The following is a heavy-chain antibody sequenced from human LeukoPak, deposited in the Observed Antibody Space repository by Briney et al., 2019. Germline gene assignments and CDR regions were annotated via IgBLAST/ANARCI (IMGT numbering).Heavy chain of an antibody. CDR3: AKHMRGYSYGYFDY. CDR1: GFTVSSNY. D-gene: IGHD5-18*01. CDR2: ISGSGGST. J-gene: IGHJ4*02. V-gene: IGHV3-23*01. Sequence: PGGSLRLSCAASGFTVSSNYMSWVRQAPGKGLEWVSAISGSGGSTYYADSVKGRFTISRDNSKNTLYLQMNSLRAEDTAVYYCAKHMRGYSYGYFDYWGQGTLVTVSS.